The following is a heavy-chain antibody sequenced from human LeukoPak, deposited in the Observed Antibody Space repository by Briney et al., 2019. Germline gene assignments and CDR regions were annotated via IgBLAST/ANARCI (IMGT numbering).Heavy chain of an antibody. V-gene: IGHV3-9*01. CDR1: GFNFGDFA. CDR3: AKDIELYSGYGLLGAFDY. D-gene: IGHD5-12*01. J-gene: IGHJ4*02. Sequence: QAGGSLRLSCAASGFNFGDFAMHWVRQAPGKGLEWASVISWKSGIMGYADSVKGRFTISRDDAKNSLYLQMNSLRAEDTALYYCAKDIELYSGYGLLGAFDYWGQGTQVTVSS. CDR2: ISWKSGIM.